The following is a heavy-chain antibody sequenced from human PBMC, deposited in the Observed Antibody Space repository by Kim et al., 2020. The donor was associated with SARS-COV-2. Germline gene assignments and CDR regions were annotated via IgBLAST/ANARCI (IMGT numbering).Heavy chain of an antibody. D-gene: IGHD3-3*01. CDR1: GFTFSSYG. Sequence: GGSLRLSCAASGFTFSSYGMHWVRQAPGKGLEWVAVISYDGSNKYYADSVKGRFTISRDNSKNTLYLQMNSLRAEDTAVYYCAKDFPAIFGEVDGMDVWGQGTTVTVSS. V-gene: IGHV3-30*18. CDR2: ISYDGSNK. CDR3: AKDFPAIFGEVDGMDV. J-gene: IGHJ6*02.